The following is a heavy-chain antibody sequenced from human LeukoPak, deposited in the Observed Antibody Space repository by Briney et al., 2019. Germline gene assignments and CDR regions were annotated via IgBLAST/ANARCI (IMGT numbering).Heavy chain of an antibody. CDR1: GSTFSSYW. J-gene: IGHJ5*02. CDR2: INSDGSST. Sequence: GGSLRLSCAASGSTFSSYWMHWVRQAPGKGLVWVSRINSDGSSTSYADSVKGRFTISRDNAKNTLYLQMNSLRAEDTAVYYCAREACSSTSCYWNWFDPWGQGTLVTVSS. D-gene: IGHD2-2*01. CDR3: AREACSSTSCYWNWFDP. V-gene: IGHV3-74*01.